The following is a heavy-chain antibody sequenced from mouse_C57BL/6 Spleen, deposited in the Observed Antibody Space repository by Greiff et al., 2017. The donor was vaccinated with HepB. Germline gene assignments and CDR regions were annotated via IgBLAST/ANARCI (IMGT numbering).Heavy chain of an antibody. Sequence: QVQLQQPGAELVKPGASVKLSCKASGYTFTSYWMQWVKQRPGQGLEWIGEIDPSDSYTNYNQKFKGKATLTVDTSSSTAYMQLSSLTSEDSAVYDCARGPPYYFDYWGQGTTLTVSS. CDR2: IDPSDSYT. V-gene: IGHV1-50*01. CDR1: GYTFTSYW. CDR3: ARGPPYYFDY. J-gene: IGHJ2*01.